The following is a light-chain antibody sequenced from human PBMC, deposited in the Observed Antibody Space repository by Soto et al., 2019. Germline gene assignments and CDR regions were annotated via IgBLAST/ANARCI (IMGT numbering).Light chain of an antibody. CDR2: DTS. Sequence: QAVVTQEPSLTVSPGGTVTLTFGSSTGAVTSGHYPYWFQQKPGQAPRTLIYDTSKNTPGHLPGSQAPSLGAKAALTLSGAQPEDEAEYYCFLSYSGARVFGGGTKLTVL. J-gene: IGLJ3*02. CDR3: FLSYSGARV. V-gene: IGLV7-46*01. CDR1: TGAVTSGHY.